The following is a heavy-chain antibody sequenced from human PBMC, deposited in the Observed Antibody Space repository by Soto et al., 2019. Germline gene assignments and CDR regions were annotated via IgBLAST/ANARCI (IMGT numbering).Heavy chain of an antibody. CDR2: IYYSGST. CDR3: ARLGGYCSGTSCYGYYGMDV. D-gene: IGHD2-2*01. V-gene: IGHV4-59*08. CDR1: GGSLSSYY. J-gene: IGHJ6*02. Sequence: SETLSLTCPVSGGSLSSYYWSWLRQQPGKGLEWIGYIYYSGSTNYNPSLKSRVTISVDTSKNQFSLKLSSVTAADTAVYYCARLGGYCSGTSCYGYYGMDVWGQGTTVTSP.